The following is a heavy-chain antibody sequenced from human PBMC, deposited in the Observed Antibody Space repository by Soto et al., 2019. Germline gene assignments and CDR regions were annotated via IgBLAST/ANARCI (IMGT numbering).Heavy chain of an antibody. CDR3: ARAAVRGVITLDY. J-gene: IGHJ4*02. V-gene: IGHV4-4*02. CDR1: SDSISSYNW. CDR2: IYHTGIT. Sequence: QVQLQESGPGLVKPSGTLSLTCDVSSDSISSYNWWSWVRQPPGKGLEWIGEIYHTGITNYNPSLQRRVTISVDKSKNQFSLKLRSVTAADTAVYYCARAAVRGVITLDYWGQGTLVTVSS. D-gene: IGHD3-10*01.